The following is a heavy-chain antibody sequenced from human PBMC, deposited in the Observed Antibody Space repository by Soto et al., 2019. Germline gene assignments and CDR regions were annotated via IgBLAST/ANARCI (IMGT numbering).Heavy chain of an antibody. CDR2: TYYRSKWYN. CDR1: GDIVSSNSAA. J-gene: IGHJ4*02. Sequence: SQTLLLTCAFSGDIVSSNSAAWNWIRQSPSRGLEWLGRTYYRSKWYNDYAVSVKSRITINPDTSKNQFSLQLNSVTPEDTAVYYCARDKGGAAAPELDYWGKGTLVTVSS. D-gene: IGHD6-13*01. V-gene: IGHV6-1*01. CDR3: ARDKGGAAAPELDY.